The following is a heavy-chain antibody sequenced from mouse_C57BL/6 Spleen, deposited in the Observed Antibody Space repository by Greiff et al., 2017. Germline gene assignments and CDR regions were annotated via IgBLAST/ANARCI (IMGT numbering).Heavy chain of an antibody. D-gene: IGHD2-14*01. CDR3: ASGTEYDVDY. CDR2: IDPSYSYT. Sequence: QVQLQQPGAELVMPGASVKLSCKASGYTFTSYWMHWVKQRPGQGLEWIGEIDPSYSYTNYNQKFKGKSTLTVDKSSSTAYMQLSSLTSEDSAVYYCASGTEYDVDYWGQGTTLTGSS. J-gene: IGHJ2*01. CDR1: GYTFTSYW. V-gene: IGHV1-69*01.